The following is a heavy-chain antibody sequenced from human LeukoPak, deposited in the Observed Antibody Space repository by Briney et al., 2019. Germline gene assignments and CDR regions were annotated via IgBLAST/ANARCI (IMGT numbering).Heavy chain of an antibody. CDR1: GFTFGDYA. V-gene: IGHV3-49*03. CDR2: IRSKAYGWTT. J-gene: IGHJ4*02. D-gene: IGHD2-15*01. Sequence: GGSLRLSCTASGFTFGDYAMSWFRQAPGKGLEWVGFIRSKAYGWTTEYAASVKVRFSISRDDSKSIAYLQLNTLKTEAAAVYYCTRGGRMVDYWGQGTLVTVSS. CDR3: TRGGRMVDY.